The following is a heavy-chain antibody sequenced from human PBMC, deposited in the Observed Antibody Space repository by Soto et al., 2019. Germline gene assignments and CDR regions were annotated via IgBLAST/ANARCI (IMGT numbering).Heavy chain of an antibody. CDR1: GGSISNYY. Sequence: SETLSLTCNVSGGSISNYYWTWVRQSPEKGLEWIGYMYYNGNINYNPSLKSRVTISIDTSKNQFSLTLKSLTAADTAVYYCASGGNWFDPWGQGVLVTVSS. CDR2: MYYNGNI. CDR3: ASGGNWFDP. J-gene: IGHJ5*02. D-gene: IGHD3-16*01. V-gene: IGHV4-59*01.